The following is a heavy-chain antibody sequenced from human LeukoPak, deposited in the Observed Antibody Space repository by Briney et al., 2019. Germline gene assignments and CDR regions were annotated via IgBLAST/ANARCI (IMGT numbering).Heavy chain of an antibody. V-gene: IGHV1-2*02. J-gene: IGHJ4*02. CDR3: ARDRGYGLFDY. CDR1: GYKFTDSY. CDR2: INPKNGAT. D-gene: IGHD3-10*01. Sequence: ASVKVSCKPSGYKFTDSYIHWVRQAPGQGPEWMGWINPKNGATNYIQNFQGRVSMTRDTSISTAYMELSRLTYDDTAVYYCARDRGYGLFDYWGQGTLVTVPS.